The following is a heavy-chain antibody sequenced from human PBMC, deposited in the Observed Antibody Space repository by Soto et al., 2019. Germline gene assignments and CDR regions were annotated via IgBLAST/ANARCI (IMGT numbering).Heavy chain of an antibody. CDR1: GYFFNDYH. CDR3: ASSPYPTWSGYLGGMDV. CDR2: INPKNGDT. D-gene: IGHD3-3*01. J-gene: IGHJ6*02. V-gene: IGHV1-2*02. Sequence: ASVKVSCKTSGYFFNDYHMHWVRKAPGQGLEWMGLINPKNGDTNYAQKFQDRVTITRDTSISTVYIELSRLTSDDTAVYYCASSPYPTWSGYLGGMDVWGQGTTVTVSS.